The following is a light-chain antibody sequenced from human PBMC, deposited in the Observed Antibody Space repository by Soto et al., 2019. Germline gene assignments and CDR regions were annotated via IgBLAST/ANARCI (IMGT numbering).Light chain of an antibody. CDR3: QQYVISVT. CDR2: EAS. CDR1: QSVGSN. V-gene: IGKV3D-15*01. Sequence: EIVMTQSPATLSVSPGERATLFCRASQSVGSNLAWYQQRPGQAPRLLISEASNRATGIPARFSGSGSGTDFTLTIGRLEPQDSAMYYCQQYVISVTFGQGTRLKIK. J-gene: IGKJ5*01.